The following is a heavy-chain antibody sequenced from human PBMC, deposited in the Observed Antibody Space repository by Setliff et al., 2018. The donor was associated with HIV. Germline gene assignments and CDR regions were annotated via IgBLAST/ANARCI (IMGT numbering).Heavy chain of an antibody. D-gene: IGHD3-9*01. CDR1: GASFSGYY. CDR3: AREIQASLDPPYGYNYFDP. J-gene: IGHJ5*02. CDR2: VYFSDT. V-gene: IGHV4-34*01. Sequence: SETLSLTCGVHGASFSGYYQSWIRQPPGKGLEWIGNVYFSDTYYNPSLKSRVTISIDTSKNQFSLKLISVSAADTAIYYCAREIQASLDPPYGYNYFDPWGQGILVTVS.